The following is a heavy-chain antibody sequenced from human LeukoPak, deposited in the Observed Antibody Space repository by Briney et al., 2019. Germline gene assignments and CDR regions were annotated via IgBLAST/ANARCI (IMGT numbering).Heavy chain of an antibody. CDR1: GYTFTDYY. CDR3: ARDTKSDYGDYVAAFDI. D-gene: IGHD4-17*01. Sequence: ATVKISCKVSGYTFTDYYMHWVQQAPGQGLEWMGWINPNSGGTNYAQKFQGRVTMTRDTSISTAYMELSRLRSDDTAVYYCARDTKSDYGDYVAAFDIWGQGTMVTVSS. V-gene: IGHV1-2*02. J-gene: IGHJ3*02. CDR2: INPNSGGT.